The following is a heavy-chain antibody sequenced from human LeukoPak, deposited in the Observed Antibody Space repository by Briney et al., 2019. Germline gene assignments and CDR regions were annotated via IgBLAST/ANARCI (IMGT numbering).Heavy chain of an antibody. D-gene: IGHD3-22*01. J-gene: IGHJ4*02. Sequence: GESLKISCKGSGYSFTSYWIGWVRQMPGKGLEWMGIIYPGDSDTRYSPSYQGQVTISADKSISTAYLQWSSLKASDTAMYYCARQLDDSSGYYGGFYFDYWGQGTLVTVSS. V-gene: IGHV5-51*01. CDR1: GYSFTSYW. CDR2: IYPGDSDT. CDR3: ARQLDDSSGYYGGFYFDY.